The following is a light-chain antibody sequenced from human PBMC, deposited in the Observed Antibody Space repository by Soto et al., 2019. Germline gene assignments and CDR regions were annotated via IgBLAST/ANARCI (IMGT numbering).Light chain of an antibody. CDR1: SSDVGGYNY. V-gene: IGLV2-8*01. J-gene: IGLJ1*01. Sequence: QSVLTQPPSASGSFGQSVTISCTGTSSDVGGYNYVSWYQQHPGNAPKLMIYEVSERPSGVPDRFSGSKSGNTASLTVSGLQAVDEADYYCSSYSGTNYHYVFGSGTKLTVL. CDR2: EVS. CDR3: SSYSGTNYHYV.